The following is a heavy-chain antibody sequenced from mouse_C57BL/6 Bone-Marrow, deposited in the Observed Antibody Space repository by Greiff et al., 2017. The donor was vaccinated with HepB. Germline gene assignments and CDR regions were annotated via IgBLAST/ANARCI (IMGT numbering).Heavy chain of an antibody. CDR1: GFTFSSYG. CDR2: ISSGGSYT. D-gene: IGHD1-1*01. Sequence: EVKLMESGGDLVKPGGSLKLSCAASGFTFSSYGMSWVRQTPDKRLEWVATISSGGSYTYYPDSVKGRFTISRDNAKNTLYLQMSSMKSEDTAMYYCARQHYGSSLFAYWGQGTLVTVSA. CDR3: ARQHYGSSLFAY. V-gene: IGHV5-6*01. J-gene: IGHJ3*01.